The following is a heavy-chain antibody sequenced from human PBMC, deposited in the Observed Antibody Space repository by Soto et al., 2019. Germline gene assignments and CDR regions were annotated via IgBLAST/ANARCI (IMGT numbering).Heavy chain of an antibody. D-gene: IGHD6-13*01. V-gene: IGHV3-30-3*01. CDR1: GFTFSSYA. CDR3: ARDVEQQLVRSYYYGMDV. CDR2: ISYDGSNK. J-gene: IGHJ6*02. Sequence: QVQLVESGGGVVQPGRSLRLSCAASGFTFSSYAMHWVRQAPGKGLEWVAVISYDGSNKYYADSVKGRFTISRDNSKNTRDLQMNSLRAEDTAVYYCARDVEQQLVRSYYYGMDVWGQGTTVTVSS.